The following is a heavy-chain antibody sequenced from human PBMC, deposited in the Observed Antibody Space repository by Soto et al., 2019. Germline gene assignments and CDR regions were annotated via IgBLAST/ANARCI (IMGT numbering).Heavy chain of an antibody. CDR2: ISYDGRNK. V-gene: IGHV3-30*18. Sequence: GSLRLSCAASGFIFSGYGMHWVRQAPGKGPEWVALISYDGRNKYYADSVKGRFTISRDNSKNTLYLQMNSLRVEDTAMYYCTKDLSAPELDDYWGQGTLVTVSS. CDR3: TKDLSAPELDDY. D-gene: IGHD3-10*01. J-gene: IGHJ4*02. CDR1: GFIFSGYG.